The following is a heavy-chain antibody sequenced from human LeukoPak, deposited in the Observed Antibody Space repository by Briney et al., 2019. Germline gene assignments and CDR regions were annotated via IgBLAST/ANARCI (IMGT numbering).Heavy chain of an antibody. D-gene: IGHD5-24*01. CDR3: ARAKNKNMATVIDY. Sequence: PGGSLRLSCAASGFTFSDYALHWVRQTPGKGLEWLRLISYDGRSKYYADSVRGRFTVSRDNSKNTLDLQMNAVRPEDTAVYYCARAKNKNMATVIDYWGQGTLVTVSS. J-gene: IGHJ4*02. CDR1: GFTFSDYA. CDR2: ISYDGRSK. V-gene: IGHV3-30*04.